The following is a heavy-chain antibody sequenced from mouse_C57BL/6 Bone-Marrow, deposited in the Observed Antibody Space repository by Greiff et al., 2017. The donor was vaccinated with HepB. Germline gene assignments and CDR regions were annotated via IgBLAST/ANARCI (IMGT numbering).Heavy chain of an antibody. D-gene: IGHD2-1*01. CDR1: GYSITSGYY. CDR2: ISYDGSN. Sequence: EVQLQQSGPGLVKPSQSLSLTCSVTGYSITSGYYWNWIRQFPGNKLEWMGYISYDGSNNYNPSLKNRISITRDTSKNQFFLKLNSVTTEDTATYYCARGGGNHGYYYAMDYWGQGTSVTVSS. V-gene: IGHV3-6*01. J-gene: IGHJ4*01. CDR3: ARGGGNHGYYYAMDY.